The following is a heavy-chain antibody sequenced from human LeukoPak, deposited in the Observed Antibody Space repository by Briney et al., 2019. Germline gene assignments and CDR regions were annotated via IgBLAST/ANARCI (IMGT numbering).Heavy chain of an antibody. CDR1: GYTFTSYG. J-gene: IGHJ4*02. CDR3: ARDGIAYCGGDCYHIFDY. CDR2: ISAYNGNT. V-gene: IGHV1-18*04. D-gene: IGHD2-21*02. Sequence: ASVKVSCKASGYTFTSYGISWVRQAPGQGLEWMGWISAYNGNTNYAQKLQGRVTVTTDTSTSTAYMELRSLRSDDTAVYYCARDGIAYCGGDCYHIFDYWGQGTLVTVSS.